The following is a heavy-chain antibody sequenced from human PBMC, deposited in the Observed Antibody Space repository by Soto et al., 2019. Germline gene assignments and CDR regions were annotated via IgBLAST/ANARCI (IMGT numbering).Heavy chain of an antibody. J-gene: IGHJ4*02. CDR2: ISGSGGRS. CDR3: ARAYFVWSSEQPYYFDY. Sequence: EVQLLDSGGGLVQPGGSLRLSCAASGFTFSNYAMTWVRQGPGKGLEWVSGISGSGGRSYYADSVKGRFTISRDNSKSTLYLQMNRLRADDTAVYYCARAYFVWSSEQPYYFDYWGKGPLVTVSS. CDR1: GFTFSNYA. D-gene: IGHD3-16*01. V-gene: IGHV3-23*01.